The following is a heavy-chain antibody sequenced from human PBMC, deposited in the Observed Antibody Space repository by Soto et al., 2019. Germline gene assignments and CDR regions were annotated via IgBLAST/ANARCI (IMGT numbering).Heavy chain of an antibody. CDR2: IFYDGTT. CDR3: ARSNFVSWSSLDN. D-gene: IGHD3-16*01. Sequence: WIFIRQPPGKGLEWIGYIFYDGTTYYIPALKSRVSISVDTSKNRFSLKLSSVTAADTAVYYCARSNFVSWSSLDNRG. J-gene: IGHJ6*01. V-gene: IGHV4-30-2*04.